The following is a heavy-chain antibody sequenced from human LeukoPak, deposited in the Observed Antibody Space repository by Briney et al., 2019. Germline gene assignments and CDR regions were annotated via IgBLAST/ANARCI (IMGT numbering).Heavy chain of an antibody. D-gene: IGHD6-19*01. CDR2: IYTSGST. CDR3: ARHRGASGWGYYFDS. V-gene: IGHV4-61*02. CDR1: GGSISSGSYY. J-gene: IGHJ4*02. Sequence: PSETLSLTCTVSGGSISSGSYYWSWIRQPAGKGLEWIGRIYTSGSTNYNPSLKGRVTISVDSSQNQFSLRLSSVTAADTAVYYCARHRGASGWGYYFDSWGQGTLVTVSS.